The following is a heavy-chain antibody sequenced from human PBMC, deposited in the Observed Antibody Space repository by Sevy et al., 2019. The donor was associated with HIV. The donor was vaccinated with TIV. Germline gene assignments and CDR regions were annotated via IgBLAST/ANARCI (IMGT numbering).Heavy chain of an antibody. V-gene: IGHV3-7*01. D-gene: IGHD3-3*01. CDR2: IKQDGSEK. CDR1: GFTFSSYW. J-gene: IGHJ6*02. Sequence: GGSLRLSCAASGFTFSSYWMSWVRQAPGKGLEWVANIKQDGSEKYYVDSVKGRFTISRDNAKNSLYLQMNSLRAKDTAVYYCARHVGRGYDFWSGYPYYYYYGMDVWGQGTTVTVSS. CDR3: ARHVGRGYDFWSGYPYYYYYGMDV.